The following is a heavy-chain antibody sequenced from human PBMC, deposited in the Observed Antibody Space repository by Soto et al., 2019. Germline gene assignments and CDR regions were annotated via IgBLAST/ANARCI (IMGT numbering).Heavy chain of an antibody. CDR3: AKSSDVGED. Sequence: QVQLVESGGGVVQPGRSLRLSCAASGFTFSSYGMHWVRQAPGKGLEWVAVISYDGSNKYYADSVKGRFTISRDNSKNTLYLQMNSLRADDTAVYYCAKSSDVGEDWGQGTLVTVSS. J-gene: IGHJ4*02. CDR2: ISYDGSNK. V-gene: IGHV3-30*18. CDR1: GFTFSSYG. D-gene: IGHD1-26*01.